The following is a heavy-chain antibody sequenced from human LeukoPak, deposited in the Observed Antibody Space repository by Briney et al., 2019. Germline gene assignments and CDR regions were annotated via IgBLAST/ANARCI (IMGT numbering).Heavy chain of an antibody. Sequence: GGSLRLACAASGFTFSSYTMNWVRQAPGKGLEWVSAISSSSSYIYYADSVKGRFTISRDNAKNSLYLQMNSLRAEDTAVYYCARDDYGDYTAWGYWGQGTLVTVSS. CDR1: GFTFSSYT. J-gene: IGHJ4*02. CDR2: ISSSSSYI. V-gene: IGHV3-21*01. D-gene: IGHD4-17*01. CDR3: ARDDYGDYTAWGY.